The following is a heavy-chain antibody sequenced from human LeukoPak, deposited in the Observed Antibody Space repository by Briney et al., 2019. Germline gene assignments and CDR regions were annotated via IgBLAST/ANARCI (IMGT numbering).Heavy chain of an antibody. V-gene: IGHV4-30-2*01. CDR1: GGSISSGGYS. J-gene: IGHJ3*02. CDR2: IYHNGNT. CDR3: ARDNPAAIKGGAFDI. Sequence: SETLYLTCAVSGGSISSGGYSWSWIRQPPGKGLEWIGYIYHNGNTYYNPSLESRITISVDRSKNQFSLKLTSVTAADTAVYYCARDNPAAIKGGAFDIWGQGTMVTVSS. D-gene: IGHD2-2*02.